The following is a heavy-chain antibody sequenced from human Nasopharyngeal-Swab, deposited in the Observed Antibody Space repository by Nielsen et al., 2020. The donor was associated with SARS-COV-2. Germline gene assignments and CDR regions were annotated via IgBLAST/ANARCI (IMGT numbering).Heavy chain of an antibody. CDR2: IYYSGST. V-gene: IGHV4-59*01. Sequence: WIRQPPRKGLEWIGYIYYSGSTNYNPSLKSRVTISVDTSKNQFSLKLSSVTAADTAVYYCARERRDGYNSVCYFDYWGQGTLVTVSS. CDR3: ARERRDGYNSVCYFDY. D-gene: IGHD5-24*01. J-gene: IGHJ4*02.